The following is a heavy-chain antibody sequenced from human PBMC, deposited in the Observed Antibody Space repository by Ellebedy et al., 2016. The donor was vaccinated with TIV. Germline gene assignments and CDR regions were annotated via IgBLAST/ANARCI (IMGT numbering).Heavy chain of an antibody. CDR2: VWSDGSNK. CDR1: GFTFNNYG. J-gene: IGHJ6*02. V-gene: IGHV3-33*01. Sequence: GESLKISCAASGFTFNNYGMHWVRQAPGKGLEWVAVVWSDGSNKYYADSVKGRFTISRDNSKSTLYLQMDSLRAEDTAVYYCARANTVMVRRNHMDVWGQGTTVTVSS. CDR3: ARANTVMVRRNHMDV. D-gene: IGHD5-18*01.